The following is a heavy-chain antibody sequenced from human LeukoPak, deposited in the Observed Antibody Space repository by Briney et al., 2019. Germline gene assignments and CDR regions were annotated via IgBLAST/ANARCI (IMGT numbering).Heavy chain of an antibody. CDR1: GFTFSSYG. CDR3: ARDQPLTVSSWGYFYYYLDV. CDR2: IKQDGGDK. D-gene: IGHD4-17*01. J-gene: IGHJ6*03. Sequence: GGSLRLSCAASGFTFSSYGMHWVRQAPGKGLEWVANIKQDGGDKYYVDSVKGRFTISRDNAKNSLYLQMNSLRAEDTAVYFCARDQPLTVSSWGYFYYYLDVWGRGTTVTVSS. V-gene: IGHV3-7*01.